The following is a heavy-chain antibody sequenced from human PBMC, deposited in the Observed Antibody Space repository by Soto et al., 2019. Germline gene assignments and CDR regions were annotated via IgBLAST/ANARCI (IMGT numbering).Heavy chain of an antibody. Sequence: GGPLRLSCEVSGLTFSDYYLSWLRQDPGKGLEWISFISTGGNIRYYADSVEGRLTISRDNAQNSLFLQMTDLRADDTAMYYCATEDYGDAMSFGAWGQGTLVTSP. CDR1: GLTFSDYY. D-gene: IGHD4-17*01. CDR3: ATEDYGDAMSFGA. V-gene: IGHV3-11*01. J-gene: IGHJ5*02. CDR2: ISTGGNIR.